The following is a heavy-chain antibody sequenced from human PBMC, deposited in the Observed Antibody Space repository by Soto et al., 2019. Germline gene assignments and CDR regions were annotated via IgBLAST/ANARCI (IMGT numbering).Heavy chain of an antibody. V-gene: IGHV1-69*01. CDR3: ARGRHSAVVPAAIAYYDSSGYDY. J-gene: IGHJ4*02. D-gene: IGHD3-22*01. Sequence: QVQLVQSGAEVKKPGSSVKVSCKASGGTFSSYAISWVRQAPGQGLEWMGGIIPIFGTANYAQKFQGRVTMTADESTSTAYMELSSVRSEDTAVYYCARGRHSAVVPAAIAYYDSSGYDYWGQGALVIVSS. CDR1: GGTFSSYA. CDR2: IIPIFGTA.